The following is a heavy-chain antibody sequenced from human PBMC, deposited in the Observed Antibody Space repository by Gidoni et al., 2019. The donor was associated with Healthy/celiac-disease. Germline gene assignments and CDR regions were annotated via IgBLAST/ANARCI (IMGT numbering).Heavy chain of an antibody. D-gene: IGHD3-3*01. CDR2: ISSNGGST. CDR3: VRGIGAYYDFWSGYLFDY. CDR1: GFTFSTYA. J-gene: IGHJ4*02. Sequence: EVQLVESGGGLVQPGGSLRLSCSASGFTFSTYAMHWVRQAPGKGLEYVSAISSNGGSTYYADSVKGRFTISRDNSKNTLYLQMSSLRAEDTAVYYCVRGIGAYYDFWSGYLFDYWGQGTLVTVSS. V-gene: IGHV3-64D*06.